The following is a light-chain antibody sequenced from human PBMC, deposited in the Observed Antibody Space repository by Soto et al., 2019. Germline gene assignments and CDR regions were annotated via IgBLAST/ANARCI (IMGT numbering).Light chain of an antibody. Sequence: QSALTQPASVSGSPGQSITISCTGTSSDVGIYNLVSWYQQHPGKAPKLMIYEGTRRPSGVSHRFSGSKSGNTASLTISGLQAEDEADYYCQSYDSSLSGSEVFGTGTKLTVL. V-gene: IGLV2-14*02. CDR3: QSYDSSLSGSEV. J-gene: IGLJ1*01. CDR1: SSDVGIYNL. CDR2: EGT.